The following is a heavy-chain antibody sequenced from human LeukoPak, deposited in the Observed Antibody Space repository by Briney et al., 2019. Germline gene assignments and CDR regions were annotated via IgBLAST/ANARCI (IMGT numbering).Heavy chain of an antibody. Sequence: GESLKISCKASGYSFTTYWIGWVRHMPGKGLEWMGIIYPGDSDARYSPSFQGQVTISADKSINTAYPQWSSLKASDTAMYYCARHGSGTYYIPPNWFDPWGQGTLVTVSS. CDR2: IYPGDSDA. D-gene: IGHD3-10*01. J-gene: IGHJ5*02. V-gene: IGHV5-51*01. CDR1: GYSFTTYW. CDR3: ARHGSGTYYIPPNWFDP.